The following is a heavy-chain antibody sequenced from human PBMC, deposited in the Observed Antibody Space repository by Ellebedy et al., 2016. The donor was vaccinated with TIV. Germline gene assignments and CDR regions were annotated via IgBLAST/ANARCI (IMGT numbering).Heavy chain of an antibody. D-gene: IGHD5-24*01. CDR3: ARGPNYLTGEAFDH. Sequence: MPGGSLRLSCAVYGGSFSGNYWSWIRQPPGKGLEWIGEINDRGSTNYNPSIKSRVTISVDSSKNQFSLHLTSVTAADTAVYYCARGPNYLTGEAFDHWGQGTLATVSS. CDR2: INDRGST. CDR1: GGSFSGNY. V-gene: IGHV4-34*01. J-gene: IGHJ4*02.